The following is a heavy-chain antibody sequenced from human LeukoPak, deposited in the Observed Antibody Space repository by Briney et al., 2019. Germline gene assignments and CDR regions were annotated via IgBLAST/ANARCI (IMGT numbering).Heavy chain of an antibody. D-gene: IGHD6-6*01. V-gene: IGHV3-43*02. Sequence: PGGSLRLSCAASGFTFDDYAMHWVRQAPGKGLEWVSLISGDGGSTYYADSVKGRFAISRDNSKNSLYLQMNSLRTEDTALYYCAKDPWGQLAHPGDYWGQGTLVTVSS. CDR3: AKDPWGQLAHPGDY. J-gene: IGHJ4*02. CDR2: ISGDGGST. CDR1: GFTFDDYA.